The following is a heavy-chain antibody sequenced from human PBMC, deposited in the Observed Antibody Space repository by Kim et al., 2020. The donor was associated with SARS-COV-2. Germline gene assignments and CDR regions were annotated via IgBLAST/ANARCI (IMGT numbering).Heavy chain of an antibody. D-gene: IGHD4-17*01. CDR3: ARDDYGDYFFDY. Sequence: YYADSVKGRFTISRDIAKNSLYLQMNSLRDEDTAVYYCARDDYGDYFFDYWGQGTLVTVSS. J-gene: IGHJ4*02. V-gene: IGHV3-48*02.